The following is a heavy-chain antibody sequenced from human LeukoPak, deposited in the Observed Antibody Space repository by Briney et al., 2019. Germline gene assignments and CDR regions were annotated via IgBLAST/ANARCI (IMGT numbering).Heavy chain of an antibody. J-gene: IGHJ4*02. CDR3: ARTRLVIIPSSFDY. V-gene: IGHV3-20*04. CDR1: GFTFDDYG. CDR2: INWNGGST. Sequence: GGSLRLSCAASGFTFDDYGMSWVRQAPGKGLEWVSGINWNGGSTGYADSVKGRFTISRDNAKNSLYLQMNSLRAEDTALYYCARTRLVIIPSSFDYWGQGTLVTVSS. D-gene: IGHD3-9*01.